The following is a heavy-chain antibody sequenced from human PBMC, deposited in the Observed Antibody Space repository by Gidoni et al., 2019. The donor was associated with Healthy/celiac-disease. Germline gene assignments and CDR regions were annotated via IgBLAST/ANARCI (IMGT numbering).Heavy chain of an antibody. V-gene: IGHV1-46*01. Sequence: QVQLVQSGAEVKKPGASVKVSCKASGYTFTSYYMHWVRQAPGQGLEWMGIINPSGGSTSYAQKFQGRVTMTRDTSTSTVYMELSSLRSEDTAVYYCAYQQLVPDYYYYGMDVWGQGTTVTVSS. CDR2: INPSGGST. J-gene: IGHJ6*02. CDR1: GYTFTSYY. CDR3: AYQQLVPDYYYYGMDV. D-gene: IGHD6-13*01.